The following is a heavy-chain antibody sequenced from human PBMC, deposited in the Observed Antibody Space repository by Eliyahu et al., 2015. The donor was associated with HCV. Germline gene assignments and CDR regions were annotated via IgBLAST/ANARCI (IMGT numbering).Heavy chain of an antibody. D-gene: IGHD1-26*01. Sequence: EAQLVESGGGVVRPGGSLXLSXAASGFTXDDYGMGWGRQGPGKGLEWVSGINWNGGSTGYADSVKGRFTISRDNAKNSLYLQMNSLRAEDTALYHCARGGSYYNYWGQGTLVTVSS. CDR2: INWNGGST. CDR1: GFTXDDYG. J-gene: IGHJ4*02. V-gene: IGHV3-20*01. CDR3: ARGGSYYNY.